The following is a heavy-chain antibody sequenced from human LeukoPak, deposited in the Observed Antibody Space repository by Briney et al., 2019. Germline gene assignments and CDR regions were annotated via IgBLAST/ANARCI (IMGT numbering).Heavy chain of an antibody. CDR2: ISGSGGST. D-gene: IGHD5-24*01. J-gene: IGHJ4*02. Sequence: PGGSLRLSCAASGFTFSSYAMSWVRQAPGKGLEWVSAISGSGGSTYYADSVKGRFTISRDNSKNTLYLQMNSLRAEDTAVYYCAKRVGDWKRDGYILDYWGQGTLVTVSS. CDR3: AKRVGDWKRDGYILDY. V-gene: IGHV3-23*01. CDR1: GFTFSSYA.